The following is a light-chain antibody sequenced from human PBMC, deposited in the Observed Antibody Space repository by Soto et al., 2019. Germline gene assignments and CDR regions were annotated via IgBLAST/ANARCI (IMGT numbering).Light chain of an antibody. CDR1: KLGNKN. Sequence: SYELTQPPSVSVSPGQTASITCSGNKLGNKNVCWYQQKAGQSPVLLIYQDSQRPSGIPERFSGSNSGNTATLTISGTQAMGDAEYYCQAWDTGPVIFGGGTKLTVL. CDR2: QDS. V-gene: IGLV3-1*01. CDR3: QAWDTGPVI. J-gene: IGLJ2*01.